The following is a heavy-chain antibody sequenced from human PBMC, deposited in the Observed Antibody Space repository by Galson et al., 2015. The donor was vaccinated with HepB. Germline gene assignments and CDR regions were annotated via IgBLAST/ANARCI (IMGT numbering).Heavy chain of an antibody. V-gene: IGHV5-10-1*01. CDR2: IDPSDSYT. J-gene: IGHJ4*02. Sequence: QSGAEVKKPGEALRISCRGSGYSFTSYWISWVRQIPGKGLEWMGRIDPSDSYTNYSPSFQGHVTISADKSISTAYLQWSSLKASDTAMYYCARQGLLGSPRSEDGDYWGQGTLVTVS. CDR1: GYSFTSYW. CDR3: ARQGLLGSPRSEDGDY. D-gene: IGHD5-24*01.